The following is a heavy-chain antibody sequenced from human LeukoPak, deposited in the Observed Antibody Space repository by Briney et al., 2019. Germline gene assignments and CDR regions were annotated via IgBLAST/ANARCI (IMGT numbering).Heavy chain of an antibody. CDR3: ARSGGSGWYGDFDY. V-gene: IGHV3-74*01. CDR1: GFTFSSYW. CDR2: INSDGSST. D-gene: IGHD6-19*01. Sequence: QPGGSLRLSCAASGFTFSSYWMHWVRQAPGKGPVWVSRINSDGSSTSYADSVKGRFTISRDNAKNTLYLQMNSLRAEDTAVYYCARSGGSGWYGDFDYWGQGTLVTVSS. J-gene: IGHJ4*02.